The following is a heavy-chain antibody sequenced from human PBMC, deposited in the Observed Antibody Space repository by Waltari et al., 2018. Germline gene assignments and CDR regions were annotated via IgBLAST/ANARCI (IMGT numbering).Heavy chain of an antibody. Sequence: QVRLEESGPGVVKPSETLSLTCPVSNCPIGTYYSSWVRQPAGKGLEWIGRTSLFDPSYYKPSLRSRLKLSLDTSKQQFFLNLNSATAADTAVYYCARSPHWTTVEDLWGQGTGVTVSS. J-gene: IGHJ3*01. CDR2: TSLFDPS. CDR1: NCPIGTYY. CDR3: ARSPHWTTVEDL. D-gene: IGHD4-4*01. V-gene: IGHV4-4*07.